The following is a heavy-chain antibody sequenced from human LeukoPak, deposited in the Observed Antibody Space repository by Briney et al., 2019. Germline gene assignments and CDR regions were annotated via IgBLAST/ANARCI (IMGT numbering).Heavy chain of an antibody. D-gene: IGHD3-10*01. J-gene: IGHJ6*04. CDR2: ISAYNGNT. V-gene: IGHV1-18*01. Sequence: LEWMGXISAYNGNTNYAQKLQGRVTMTTDTSTSTAYMELRSLRSDDTAVYYCAREAQVPYYYYGMDVWGKGTTVTVSS. CDR3: AREAQVPYYYYGMDV.